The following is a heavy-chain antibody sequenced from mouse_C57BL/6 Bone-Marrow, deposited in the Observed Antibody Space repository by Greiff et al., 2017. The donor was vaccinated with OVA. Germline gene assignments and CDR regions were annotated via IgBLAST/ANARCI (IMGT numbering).Heavy chain of an antibody. J-gene: IGHJ2*01. V-gene: IGHV1-50*01. Sequence: QVQLQQPGAELVKPGASVKLSCKASGYTFTSYWMQWVKQRPGQGLEWIGEIDPSDSYTNYNQKFKGKATLTVDTSSSTAYMQLSSLTSEDSAVYDCARGTVVAPFDYWGQGTTLTVSS. CDR2: IDPSDSYT. CDR1: GYTFTSYW. D-gene: IGHD1-1*01. CDR3: ARGTVVAPFDY.